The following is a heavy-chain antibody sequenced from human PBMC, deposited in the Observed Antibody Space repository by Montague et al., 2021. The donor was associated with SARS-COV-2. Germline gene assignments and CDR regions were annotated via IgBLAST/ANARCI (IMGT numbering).Heavy chain of an antibody. Sequence: SETLSLTCTVFGYSISSGYYWGWIRQPPGKGLEWIGSIYHSGSTYYNPSLKSRVTISVDTSKNQFSLKLSSVTAADTAVYYCAVNSNYYYYYGMDVWGQGTTVTVSS. CDR2: IYHSGST. CDR1: GYSISSGYY. D-gene: IGHD4-11*01. CDR3: AVNSNYYYYYGMDV. V-gene: IGHV4-38-2*02. J-gene: IGHJ6*02.